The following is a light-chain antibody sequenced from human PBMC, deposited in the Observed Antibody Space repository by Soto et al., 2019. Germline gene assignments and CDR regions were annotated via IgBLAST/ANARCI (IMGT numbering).Light chain of an antibody. V-gene: IGKV1-27*01. CDR2: AAS. CDR3: QKYNSALL. CDR1: QGISNY. J-gene: IGKJ4*01. Sequence: DIQMTQSPSSLSASVGDRVTITCRASQGISNYLAWYQQKPGKVPKLLIYAASTLQSGVPSRFSGSGSGTDFTLTIISLQPEDVATYYCQKYNSALLFGGGTKVEIK.